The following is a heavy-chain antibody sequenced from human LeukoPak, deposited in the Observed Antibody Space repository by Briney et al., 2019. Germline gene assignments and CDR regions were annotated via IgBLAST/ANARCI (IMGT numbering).Heavy chain of an antibody. CDR2: ISGSVGTI. CDR1: GFTFSSYG. Sequence: GGSLRLSCAASGFTFSSYGMSWVRQAPGKGLEWVSSISGSVGTIYYADSVKGRFTISRDNSKNTLYLQMNSLRAEDTAVYYCAKGPIAAAGGDYFDYWGQGTLVTVSS. CDR3: AKGPIAAAGGDYFDY. J-gene: IGHJ4*02. V-gene: IGHV3-23*01. D-gene: IGHD6-13*01.